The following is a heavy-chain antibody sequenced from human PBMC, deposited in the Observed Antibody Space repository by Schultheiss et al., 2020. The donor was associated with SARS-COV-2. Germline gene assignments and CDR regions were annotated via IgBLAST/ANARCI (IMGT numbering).Heavy chain of an antibody. CDR1: GGSISRGNFY. CDR2: IYYDGST. V-gene: IGHV4-39*07. D-gene: IGHD6-13*01. CDR3: AREGIAAAYGMDV. Sequence: SETLSLTCTVSGGSISRGNFYWGWIRQPPGKGLEWIASIYYDGSTYYNPSLKSRVTISLDTSKNQFSLKLSSVTAADTAVYYCAREGIAAAYGMDVWGQGTTVTVSS. J-gene: IGHJ6*02.